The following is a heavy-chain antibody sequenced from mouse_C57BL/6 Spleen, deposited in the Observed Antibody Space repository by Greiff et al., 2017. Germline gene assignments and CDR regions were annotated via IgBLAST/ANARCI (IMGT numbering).Heavy chain of an antibody. CDR1: GYTFTSYW. Sequence: QVQLQQPGAELVRPGSSVKLSCKASGYTFTSYWMHWVKQRPIQGLEWIGNIDPSDSETHYNQKFKDKATLTVDKSSSTAYMQLSSLTAEDSAVYYCARGTGGWYFDVWGTGTTVTVSS. D-gene: IGHD4-1*01. J-gene: IGHJ1*03. CDR2: IDPSDSET. V-gene: IGHV1-52*01. CDR3: ARGTGGWYFDV.